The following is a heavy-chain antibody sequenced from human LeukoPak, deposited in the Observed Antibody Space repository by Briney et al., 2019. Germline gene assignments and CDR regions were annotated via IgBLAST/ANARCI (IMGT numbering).Heavy chain of an antibody. CDR1: GFTFSSYA. CDR3: AKGRVGARRVVDGAFDI. V-gene: IGHV3-23*01. CDR2: ISGSGGST. D-gene: IGHD1-26*01. J-gene: IGHJ3*02. Sequence: GGSLRLSCAASGFTFSSYAMSWVRQAPGKGLEWVSAISGSGGSTYYADSVKGRFTISRDNSKNTLYLQMNSLRAEDTAVYYCAKGRVGARRVVDGAFDIWGQGTMVTVSS.